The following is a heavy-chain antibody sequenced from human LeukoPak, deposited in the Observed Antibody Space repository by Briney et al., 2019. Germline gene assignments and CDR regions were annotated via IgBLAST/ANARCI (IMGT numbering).Heavy chain of an antibody. Sequence: PWETLCLTRSVYGGSFSIYYWSWIRQPPGKGLEWIGEINHSGSTNYNPSLKSRVTISVDTSKNQFSLRLSSVTAADTAVYYCATRDVWGEGTAATVSS. CDR2: INHSGST. V-gene: IGHV4-34*01. CDR3: ATRDV. CDR1: GGSFSIYY. J-gene: IGHJ6*04.